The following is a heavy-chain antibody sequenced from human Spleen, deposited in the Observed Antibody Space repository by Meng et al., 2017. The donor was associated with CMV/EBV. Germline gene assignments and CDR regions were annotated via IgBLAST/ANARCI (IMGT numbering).Heavy chain of an antibody. J-gene: IGHJ6*02. V-gene: IGHV3-48*03. CDR2: ISSSGSTI. Sequence: GESLKISCAASGFSFSSFEMNWVRQAPGKGLEWVSYISSSGSTIYYADSVKGRFTISRDNAKNSLYLQMNSLRAEDTGVYYCARDLYSSSWHGQLGIYYYYGMDVWGQGTTVTVSS. CDR1: GFSFSSFE. CDR3: ARDLYSSSWHGQLGIYYYYGMDV. D-gene: IGHD6-13*01.